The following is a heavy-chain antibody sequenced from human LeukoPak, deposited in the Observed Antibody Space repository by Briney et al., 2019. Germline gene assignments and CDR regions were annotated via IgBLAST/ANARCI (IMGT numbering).Heavy chain of an antibody. D-gene: IGHD3-3*01. V-gene: IGHV3-48*01. J-gene: IGHJ3*02. CDR3: ARDPRFLAAFDI. Sequence: GGSLRLSCAASGFTFSSYSMNWVRQAPGKGLERVSYISSSSSTIYYADSVKGRFTISRDNAKNSLYLQMNSLRAEDTAVYYCARDPRFLAAFDIWGQGTMVTVSS. CDR1: GFTFSSYS. CDR2: ISSSSSTI.